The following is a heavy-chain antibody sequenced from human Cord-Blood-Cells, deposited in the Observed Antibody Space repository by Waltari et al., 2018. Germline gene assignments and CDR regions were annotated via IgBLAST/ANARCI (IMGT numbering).Heavy chain of an antibody. CDR1: GGTFSSYA. D-gene: IGHD3-3*01. V-gene: IGHV1-69*09. Sequence: QVQLVQSGAEVKKHGSSVKVSCKASGGTFSSYAISWVRQAPGQGLEWMGRINPIIGKGNYAQKFQSRVTITADKTTSTAYMELSSLRSEDTAVYYCARGYDFWSGYGYYYYMDVWGKGTTVTVSS. CDR2: INPIIGKG. J-gene: IGHJ6*03. CDR3: ARGYDFWSGYGYYYYMDV.